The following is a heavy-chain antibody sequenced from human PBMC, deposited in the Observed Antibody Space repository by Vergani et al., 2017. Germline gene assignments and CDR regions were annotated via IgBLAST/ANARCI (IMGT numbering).Heavy chain of an antibody. J-gene: IGHJ5*02. CDR3: ARRTGKGGFDP. Sequence: EVQLVESGGGLVQPGGSLRLSCAASGFTFSSYEMNWVRQAPGKGLEWVSYISSSGSTIYYSDSVKGRFTISRDNAKNSLYLQMNSLRAGDTAVYYCARRTGKGGFDPWGQGTLVTVSS. CDR1: GFTFSSYE. V-gene: IGHV3-48*03. CDR2: ISSSGSTI.